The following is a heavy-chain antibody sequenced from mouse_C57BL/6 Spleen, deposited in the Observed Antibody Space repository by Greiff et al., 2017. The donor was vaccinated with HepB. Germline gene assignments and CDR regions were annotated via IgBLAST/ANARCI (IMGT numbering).Heavy chain of an antibody. D-gene: IGHD2-4*01. CDR2: INPSSGYT. CDR3: ARYYDYDGYFDV. Sequence: QLQQSGAELARPGASVKMSCKASGYTFTSYTMHWVKQRPGQGLEWIGYINPSSGYTKYNQKFKDKATLTADKSSSTAYMQLSSLTSEDSAVYYCARYYDYDGYFDVWGTGTTVTVSS. V-gene: IGHV1-4*01. CDR1: GYTFTSYT. J-gene: IGHJ1*03.